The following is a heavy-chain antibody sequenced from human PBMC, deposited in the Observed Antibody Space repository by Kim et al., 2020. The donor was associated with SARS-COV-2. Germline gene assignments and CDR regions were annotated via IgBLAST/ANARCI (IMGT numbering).Heavy chain of an antibody. D-gene: IGHD6-19*01. J-gene: IGHJ4*02. CDR2: IYYSGST. V-gene: IGHV4-39*01. CDR3: ARLGVRAVAGTGEY. Sequence: SETLSLTCTVSGGSISSSSYYWGWIRQPPGKGLEWIGSIYYSGSTYYNPSLKSRVTISVDTSKNQFSLKLSSVTAADTAVYYCARLGVRAVAGTGEYWGQGTLVTVSS. CDR1: GGSISSSSYY.